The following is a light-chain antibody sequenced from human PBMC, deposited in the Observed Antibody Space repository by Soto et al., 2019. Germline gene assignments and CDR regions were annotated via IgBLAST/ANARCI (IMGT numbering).Light chain of an antibody. CDR3: QSYDSSLSGSVV. CDR1: SSNIGAGYD. CDR2: GNS. J-gene: IGLJ2*01. V-gene: IGLV1-40*01. Sequence: QSVLTQPPSVSGAPGQRVTISCTGSSSNIGAGYDVHWYQQLPGTAPKLLIYGNSNQPSGVPDRFSGSKSGTSASLAITGLQAEDEADYYCQSYDSSLSGSVVVGGGTKVTVL.